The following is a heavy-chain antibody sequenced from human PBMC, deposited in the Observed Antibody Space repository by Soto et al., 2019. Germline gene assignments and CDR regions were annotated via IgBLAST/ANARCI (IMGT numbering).Heavy chain of an antibody. CDR1: GFTFSSYE. Sequence: GGSLRLSCAASGFTFSSYEMNWVRQAPGKGLEWVSDITSTGSTRYYADSVKGRFTISRDNAKKSLYLQMNSLRAEDTAVYYCARGYWTSRAGHWNLDYWGQGTLVTVSS. CDR3: ARGYWTSRAGHWNLDY. J-gene: IGHJ4*02. CDR2: ITSTGSTR. D-gene: IGHD1-1*01. V-gene: IGHV3-48*03.